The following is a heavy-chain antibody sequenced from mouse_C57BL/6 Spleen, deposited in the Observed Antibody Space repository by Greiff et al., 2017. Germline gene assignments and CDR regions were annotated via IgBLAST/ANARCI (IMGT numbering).Heavy chain of an antibody. J-gene: IGHJ2*01. D-gene: IGHD3-2*02. CDR1: GYTFTSYG. CDR3: AKTGSSGYSYYFDY. CDR2: IYPRSGNT. Sequence: VHLVESGAELARPGASVKLSCKASGYTFTSYGISWVKQRTGQGLEWIGEIYPRSGNTYYNEKFKGKATLTADKSSSTAYMELRSLTSEDSAVYFCAKTGSSGYSYYFDYWGQGTTLTVSS. V-gene: IGHV1-81*01.